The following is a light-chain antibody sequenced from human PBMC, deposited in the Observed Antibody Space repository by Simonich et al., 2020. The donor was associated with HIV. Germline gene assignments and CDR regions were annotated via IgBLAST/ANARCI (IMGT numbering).Light chain of an antibody. CDR1: QSVLYSSNNKNY. J-gene: IGKJ4*01. V-gene: IGKV4-1*01. Sequence: DIVMTQSPDSLAVSLGERATINCKSSQSVLYSSNNKNYLAWYKQKPGQPPKLLIYWAATREFGVPDRFSVSGSGTDFTLTISSLQAEDVAVYYCQQFYSAPLTFGGGTKVEIK. CDR3: QQFYSAPLT. CDR2: WAA.